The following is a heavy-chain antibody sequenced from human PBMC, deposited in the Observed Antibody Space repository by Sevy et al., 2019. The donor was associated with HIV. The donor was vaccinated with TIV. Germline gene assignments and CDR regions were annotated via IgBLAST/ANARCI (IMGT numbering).Heavy chain of an antibody. D-gene: IGHD6-19*01. CDR3: AKGGGWYDRFDY. V-gene: IGHV3-23*01. CDR2: IRGSGGNT. J-gene: IGHJ4*02. Sequence: GESLKISCAASGFTFSSYAMTWVRQAPGKGLEWVSTIRGSGGNTYYADSVKGRFTISRDNSKNTLFLQMNSLRAEDTALYYCAKGGGWYDRFDYWGQGTLVTVSS. CDR1: GFTFSSYA.